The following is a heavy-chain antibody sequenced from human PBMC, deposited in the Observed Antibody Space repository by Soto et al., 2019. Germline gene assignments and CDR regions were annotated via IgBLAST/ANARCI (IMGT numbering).Heavy chain of an antibody. D-gene: IGHD1-1*01. J-gene: IGHJ4*02. CDR1: GFTFSSYG. CDR2: ISYDGSNK. V-gene: IGHV3-30*18. CDR3: AKDSPELEGFVGSFDY. Sequence: GGSLRLSCAASGFTFSSYGMHWVRQAPGKGLEWVAVISYDGSNKYYADSVKGRFTISRDNSKNTLYLQMNSLRAEDTAVYYCAKDSPELEGFVGSFDYWGQGTLVTVSS.